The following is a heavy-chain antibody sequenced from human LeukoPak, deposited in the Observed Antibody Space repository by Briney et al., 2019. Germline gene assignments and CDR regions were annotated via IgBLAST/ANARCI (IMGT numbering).Heavy chain of an antibody. V-gene: IGHV4-59*08. Sequence: SETLSLTCTVSGGSISGYYWSWIRQPPGKGLEWIGYIYYSGNTNYNPSLKSRVTISVDTSKNQFPLKLSSVTAADTAVYYCTATVMVAGLEDFQHWGQGTLVTVSS. CDR3: TATVMVAGLEDFQH. J-gene: IGHJ1*01. CDR1: GGSISGYY. D-gene: IGHD2-21*01. CDR2: IYYSGNT.